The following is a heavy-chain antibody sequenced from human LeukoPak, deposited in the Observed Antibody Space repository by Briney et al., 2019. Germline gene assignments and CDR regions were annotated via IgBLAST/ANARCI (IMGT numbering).Heavy chain of an antibody. V-gene: IGHV3-49*04. CDR3: TQVSITGNTRGPFDY. CDR1: GFTFGDYA. Sequence: PGRSLRLSWTTSGFTFGDYAMSWVRQAPGKGLEWVGFIRSQAYGGTTDYAASVKGRFTISRDDSKSIAYLQMKSLKTEDTAVYYCTQVSITGNTRGPFDYWGQGTLVTVSS. D-gene: IGHD1-7*01. CDR2: IRSQAYGGTT. J-gene: IGHJ4*02.